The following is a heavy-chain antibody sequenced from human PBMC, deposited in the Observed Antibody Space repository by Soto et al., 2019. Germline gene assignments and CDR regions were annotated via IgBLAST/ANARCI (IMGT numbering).Heavy chain of an antibody. CDR2: IGTAGDP. J-gene: IGHJ5*02. V-gene: IGHV3-13*05. CDR3: ARIMITMIVVVFSYWFDP. D-gene: IGHD3-22*01. Sequence: VVSFRLSCAASGFTFSSYDMHWVRQATGKGLEWVSAIGTAGDPYYPGSVKGRFTISRENAKNSLYLQMNSLRAGDTAVYYCARIMITMIVVVFSYWFDPWGQGTLVTVSS. CDR1: GFTFSSYD.